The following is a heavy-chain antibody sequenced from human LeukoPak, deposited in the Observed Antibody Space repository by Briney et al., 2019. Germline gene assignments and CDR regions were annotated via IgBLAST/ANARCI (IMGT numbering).Heavy chain of an antibody. CDR3: AKDRVADGDY. CDR1: GFTFSSYG. D-gene: IGHD6-19*01. Sequence: PGGSLRLSCAASGFTFSSYGMHWVRQAPGKGLEWVALISYDGSNKYYADSVKGRFTISRDNSKNTLYLQMNSLRAEDTAVYYCAKDRVADGDYWGQGTLATVSS. V-gene: IGHV3-30*18. CDR2: ISYDGSNK. J-gene: IGHJ4*02.